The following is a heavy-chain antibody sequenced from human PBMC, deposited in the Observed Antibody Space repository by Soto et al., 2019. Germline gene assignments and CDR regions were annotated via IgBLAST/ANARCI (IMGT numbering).Heavy chain of an antibody. CDR2: IWHDASNK. D-gene: IGHD6-25*01. V-gene: IGHV3-33*01. J-gene: IGHJ4*02. Sequence: QVQLVESGGGVVQPGGSLRLSCAASGFTFYNYGMHWVRQAPGKGLAWVAGIWHDASNKYYAGSVKGRFTISRDNSKNMLYLQMNSLRADDTAAYFCAREAGYKETIGQQRPDCWGQGIMVTVSS. CDR1: GFTFYNYG. CDR3: AREAGYKETIGQQRPDC.